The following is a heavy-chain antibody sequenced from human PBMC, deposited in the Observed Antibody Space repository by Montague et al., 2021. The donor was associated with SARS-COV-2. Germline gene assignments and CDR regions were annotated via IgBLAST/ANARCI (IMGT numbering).Heavy chain of an antibody. Sequence: SETLSLTCSVSGGSMINNYWSWIRQPPGKGLEWMGYIYYTGSTDYNPSLESRAILSIDTSKNEFSLKLTSVTAADTVVYYCARGGGRIQYSYYYGMDVWGQGTTVTVSS. J-gene: IGHJ6*02. CDR2: IYYTGST. CDR1: GGSMINNY. D-gene: IGHD5-12*01. CDR3: ARGGGRIQYSYYYGMDV. V-gene: IGHV4-59*01.